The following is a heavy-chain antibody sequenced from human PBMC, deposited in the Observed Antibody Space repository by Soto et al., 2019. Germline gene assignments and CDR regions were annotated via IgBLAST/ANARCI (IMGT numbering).Heavy chain of an antibody. V-gene: IGHV3-48*02. CDR1: GFTFSSYS. CDR2: ISSSSSTI. Sequence: PGGSLRLSCAASGFTFSSYSMNWVRQAPGKGLEWVSYISSSSSTIYYADSVKGRFTISRDNAKNSLYLQMNSLRDEDTAVYYCARDRLSLRYFDWLVDYWGQGTLVTVSS. CDR3: ARDRLSLRYFDWLVDY. J-gene: IGHJ4*02. D-gene: IGHD3-9*01.